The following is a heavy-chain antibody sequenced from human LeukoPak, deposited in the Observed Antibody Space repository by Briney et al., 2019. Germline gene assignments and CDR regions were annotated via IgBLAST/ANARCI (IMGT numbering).Heavy chain of an antibody. D-gene: IGHD3-3*01. J-gene: IGHJ5*02. CDR2: IAYNGSRK. V-gene: IGHV3-30*03. CDR3: TRYDSSRFDP. CDR1: GFTFSGYG. Sequence: GGSLRLSCAGSGFTFSGYGMHWVRQAPGKGLEWVTGIAYNGSRKHYAASVKSRFTISIYNSRNTMDLQMNSLRVEDTAVYHCTRYDSSRFDPWGQGTLVIVSS.